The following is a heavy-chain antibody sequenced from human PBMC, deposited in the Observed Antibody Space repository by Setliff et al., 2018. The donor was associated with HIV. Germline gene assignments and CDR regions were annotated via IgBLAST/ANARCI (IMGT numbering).Heavy chain of an antibody. V-gene: IGHV4-59*12. CDR1: GGSISSYY. CDR3: ARGRKRDGYNFYYYYMDV. J-gene: IGHJ6*03. D-gene: IGHD5-12*01. Sequence: PSETLSLTCTVSGGSISSYYWSWIRQPPGKGLEWIGYIYCSGSTNYNPSLKSRVTISVDTSKNQFSLKLSSVTAADTAVYYCARGRKRDGYNFYYYYMDVWDKGTTVTVSS. CDR2: IYCSGST.